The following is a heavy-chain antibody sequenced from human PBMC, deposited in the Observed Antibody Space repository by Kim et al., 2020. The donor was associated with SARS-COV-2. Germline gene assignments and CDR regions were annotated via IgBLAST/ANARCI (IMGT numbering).Heavy chain of an antibody. CDR1: GGSISSDGYY. CDR2: IYYSGSN. Sequence: SETLSLTCTVSGGSISSDGYYWSCLRQHQGMGLEWIVYIYYSGSNYYNPSIRSRITISVDTYKNQFSLKLSSVAAAATAVYYCARYGDYNWYFDFWGRGT. J-gene: IGHJ2*01. V-gene: IGHV4-31*03. D-gene: IGHD4-17*01. CDR3: ARYGDYNWYFDF.